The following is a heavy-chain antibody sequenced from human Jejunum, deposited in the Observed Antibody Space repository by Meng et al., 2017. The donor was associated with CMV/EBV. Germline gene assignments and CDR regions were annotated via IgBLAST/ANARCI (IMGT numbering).Heavy chain of an antibody. CDR2: ISPYNDNA. CDR3: ARVFGVAYFDS. CDR1: GYTFSNYG. Sequence: CKASGYTFSNYGFPWVRRAPGQGLEWMGYISPYNDNANYAQKFQGRVTMTRDTSTNTAYMELRSLRADDTAVYYCARVFGVAYFDSWGQGTLVTVSS. D-gene: IGHD3-3*01. J-gene: IGHJ4*02. V-gene: IGHV1-18*01.